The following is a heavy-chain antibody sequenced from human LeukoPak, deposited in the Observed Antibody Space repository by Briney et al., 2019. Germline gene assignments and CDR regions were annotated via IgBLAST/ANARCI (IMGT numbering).Heavy chain of an antibody. CDR2: ISGSGDTT. D-gene: IGHD3-10*01. J-gene: IGHJ3*02. CDR3: AKGRSGSGDIDI. V-gene: IGHV3-23*01. CDR1: GFTFNSYA. Sequence: GGSLRLSCAASGFTFNSYAMSWVRQAPGKGLEWVSAISGSGDTTYYADSVKGRFTISRDNSKNTLYLQMNSLRAEDTAVYYCAKGRSGSGDIDIWAQGTMVTVSS.